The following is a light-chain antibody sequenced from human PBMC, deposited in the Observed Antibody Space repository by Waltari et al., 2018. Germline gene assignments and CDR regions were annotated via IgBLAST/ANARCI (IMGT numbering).Light chain of an antibody. CDR3: QQHDNPPFT. V-gene: IGKV1-33*01. Sequence: DIQMTQSPSSLSASVGATVTITCQATHDISDYLNWYQQKPGKAPNLLISDASHLEAGVPSRFSGSGYGTDFTFTISSLQPEDFATYYCQQHDNPPFTFGQGTKLEIK. CDR2: DAS. J-gene: IGKJ2*01. CDR1: HDISDY.